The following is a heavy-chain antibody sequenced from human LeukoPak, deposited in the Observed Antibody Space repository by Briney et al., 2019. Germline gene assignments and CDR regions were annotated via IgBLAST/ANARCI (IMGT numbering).Heavy chain of an antibody. CDR3: ARDYGSGSYQGY. J-gene: IGHJ4*02. D-gene: IGHD3-10*01. Sequence: SETLSLTCTVSGGSISNTDSYWNWIRQPPGKGLEWIGFISYSGNTYSTPSLESRLTISIDTSKNQFSLKLSSVTAADTAVYYCARDYGSGSYQGYWGQGTLVTVSS. CDR2: ISYSGNT. CDR1: GGSISNTDSY. V-gene: IGHV4-30-4*01.